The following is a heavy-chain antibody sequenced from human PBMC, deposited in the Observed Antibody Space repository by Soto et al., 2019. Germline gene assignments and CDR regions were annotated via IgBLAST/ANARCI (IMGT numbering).Heavy chain of an antibody. Sequence: LSLTCTVSGDPLNTGGYYWSWIRHLPGKGLEWLGYIYYSGNTYYNPSLKGRVNISGDMSKKQFSLRLSSVTAADTAVYHCARVSSDRFDPWGPGIQVTVSS. CDR1: GDPLNTGGYY. CDR2: IYYSGNT. J-gene: IGHJ5*02. D-gene: IGHD3-10*01. V-gene: IGHV4-31*03. CDR3: ARVSSDRFDP.